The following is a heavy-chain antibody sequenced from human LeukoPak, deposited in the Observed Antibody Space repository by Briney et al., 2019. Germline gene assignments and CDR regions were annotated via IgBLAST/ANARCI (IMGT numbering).Heavy chain of an antibody. D-gene: IGHD5-18*01. J-gene: IGHJ4*02. CDR2: MNPNNDET. CDR1: GYPFTSYE. CDR3: ARGNKYSYGRSYYFDY. Sequence: ASVKVSCKASGYPFTSYEINWVRQAPGQGLEWLGWMNPNNDETGYEAKFQGRVAMTMNMSINTAYMELSGLRSEDTAVYYCARGNKYSYGRSYYFDYWGQGTLVTVSS. V-gene: IGHV1-8*01.